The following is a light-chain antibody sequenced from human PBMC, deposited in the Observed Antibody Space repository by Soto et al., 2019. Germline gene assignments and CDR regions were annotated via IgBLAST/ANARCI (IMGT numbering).Light chain of an antibody. CDR2: DVS. Sequence: IVLTQSPATLSLSPGKIATLSCMASQNISKYLIWYQQKPGQAPRLLSYDVSNRATGIPARFSGSGSGTEFTLTISSLEPEDFEVYYCQQRSNWPWTFGQGTKVDIK. J-gene: IGKJ1*01. CDR3: QQRSNWPWT. V-gene: IGKV3-11*01. CDR1: QNISKY.